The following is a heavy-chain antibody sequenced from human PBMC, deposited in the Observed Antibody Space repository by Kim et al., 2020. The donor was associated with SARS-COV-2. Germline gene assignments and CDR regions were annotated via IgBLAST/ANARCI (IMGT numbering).Heavy chain of an antibody. CDR3: ARRNRAAAGYKDDAFD. CDR1: GGSISSSRYY. J-gene: IGHJ3*02. D-gene: IGHD6-13*01. CDR2: IYYSGST. Sequence: SETLSLTCTVSGGSISSSRYYWGWIRQPPGKGLEWIGSIYYSGSTYYNPSLKSRVTISVDTSKNQFSLKLSSVTAADTAVYYCARRNRAAAGYKDDAFD. V-gene: IGHV4-39*01.